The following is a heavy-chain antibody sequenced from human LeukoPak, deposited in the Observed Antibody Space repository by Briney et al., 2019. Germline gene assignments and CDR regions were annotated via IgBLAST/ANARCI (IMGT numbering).Heavy chain of an antibody. CDR2: IRSSGTT. D-gene: IGHD3-16*01. CDR1: GFTFGDYA. Sequence: PGGSLRLSCTASGFTFGDYAMTWVRQAPGKGLQWIGFIRSSGTTQYAASVKGRFTISRDDSKSIAYLQMNSLKTEDTAVYYCTRDRFYVWFDPWGQGTLVTVSS. V-gene: IGHV3-49*04. CDR3: TRDRFYVWFDP. J-gene: IGHJ5*02.